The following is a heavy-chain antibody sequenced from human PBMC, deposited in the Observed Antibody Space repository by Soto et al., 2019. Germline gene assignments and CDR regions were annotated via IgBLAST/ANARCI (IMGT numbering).Heavy chain of an antibody. J-gene: IGHJ4*02. D-gene: IGHD5-12*01. Sequence: SETLSLTCAVYGGSFSGYYWSWIRQPPGKGLEWIGEINHSGSTSYNPSLKSRVTISVDTSKNQFSLKLSSVTAADTAVYYCARAGNKGDGYKTDYWGQGTLVTVSS. V-gene: IGHV4-34*01. CDR1: GGSFSGYY. CDR2: INHSGST. CDR3: ARAGNKGDGYKTDY.